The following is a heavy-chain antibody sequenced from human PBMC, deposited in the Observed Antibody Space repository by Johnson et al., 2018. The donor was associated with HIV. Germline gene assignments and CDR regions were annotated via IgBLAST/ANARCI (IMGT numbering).Heavy chain of an antibody. CDR2: ISYDGSSK. Sequence: HVQLVESGGGVVQPGRSLRLSCAASGFTFRIYDMQWVRQAPGKGLEWLAVISYDGSSKFYPNSLKGRFSISRDNSKNTVYLQMNSLRGEDTAVYYCARVWVVEVARGAFDIWGQGTMVTVSS. CDR1: GFTFRIYD. J-gene: IGHJ3*02. CDR3: ARVWVVEVARGAFDI. V-gene: IGHV3-30*19. D-gene: IGHD2-15*01.